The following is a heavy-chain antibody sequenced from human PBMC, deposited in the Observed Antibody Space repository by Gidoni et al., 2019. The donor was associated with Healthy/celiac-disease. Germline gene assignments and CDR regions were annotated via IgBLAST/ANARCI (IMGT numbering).Heavy chain of an antibody. CDR3: ARDRKLIEFAPPYYFDY. CDR1: GFPSSSSE. J-gene: IGHJ4*02. CDR2: ISSSGSTI. D-gene: IGHD2-21*01. V-gene: IGHV3-48*03. Sequence: EVQLVESGGGLVQPGGSRRLSWAASGFPSSSSEMNWVRQAPGEGLEWVAYISSSGSTIYYADSVKGRFTISRDNAKNALYLQMNSLRAEDTAVYYCARDRKLIEFAPPYYFDYWGQGTLVTVSS.